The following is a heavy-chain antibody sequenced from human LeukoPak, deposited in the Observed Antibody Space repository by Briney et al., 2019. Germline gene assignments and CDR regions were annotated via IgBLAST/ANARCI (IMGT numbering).Heavy chain of an antibody. J-gene: IGHJ4*02. CDR1: GGSFSGYY. CDR3: AEGYSYGLFDY. D-gene: IGHD5-18*01. CDR2: INHSGST. V-gene: IGHV4-34*01. Sequence: SETLSLTCAVYGGSFSGYYWSWIRQPPGEGLEWIGEINHSGSTNYNPSLKSRVTISVDTSKNQFSLKLSSVTAADTAVYYCAEGYSYGLFDYWGQGTLVTVSS.